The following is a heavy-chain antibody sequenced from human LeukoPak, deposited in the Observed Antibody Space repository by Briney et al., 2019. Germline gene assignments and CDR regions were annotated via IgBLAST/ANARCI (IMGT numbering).Heavy chain of an antibody. CDR3: ARQAYRHDY. V-gene: IGHV3-33*01. CDR1: GFIFSSYG. J-gene: IGHJ4*02. CDR2: IWYDGSKK. Sequence: GRSLRLSCAASGFIFSSYGMHWVRQAPGKGLEWVAVIWYDGSKKYYAESVKGRFNISRDNSKNTLYLQMNSLRAEDTAVYYCARQAYRHDYWGQGTLVTVSS.